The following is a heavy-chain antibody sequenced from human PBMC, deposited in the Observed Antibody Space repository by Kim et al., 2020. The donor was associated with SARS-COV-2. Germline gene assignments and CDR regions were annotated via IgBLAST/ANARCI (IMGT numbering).Heavy chain of an antibody. Sequence: ADTVKGRFNISEDNSKTTLYLQMNSLRAEDTAVYYCAKEFGNPGYYGMDVWGQGTTVTVSS. CDR3: AKEFGNPGYYGMDV. J-gene: IGHJ6*02. D-gene: IGHD3-10*01. V-gene: IGHV3-30*02.